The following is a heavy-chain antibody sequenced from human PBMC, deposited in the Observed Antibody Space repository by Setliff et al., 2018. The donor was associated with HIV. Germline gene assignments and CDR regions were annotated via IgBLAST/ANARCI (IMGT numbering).Heavy chain of an antibody. CDR2: IYYSGST. J-gene: IGHJ6*03. D-gene: IGHD2-8*02. CDR1: GGSISSGDYY. V-gene: IGHV4-30-4*08. CDR3: ARVSSTYWYSIPRDYYYYMDV. Sequence: SETLSLTCTVSGGSISSGDYYWSWIRQPPGKGLEWIGYIYYSGSTYYNPSLKSRVTISVDTSKNQFSLKLSSVTAADTAVYYCARVSSTYWYSIPRDYYYYMDVWGEGTTVTVSS.